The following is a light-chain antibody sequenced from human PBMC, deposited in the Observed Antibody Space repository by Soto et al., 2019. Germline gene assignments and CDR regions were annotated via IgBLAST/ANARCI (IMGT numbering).Light chain of an antibody. CDR3: QQYGSSPYT. CDR1: QSVSGSY. CDR2: GAS. V-gene: IGKV3-20*01. Sequence: EIVLTQSPGTLSLSPGERATLSCRASQSVSGSYLAWYQQKPGQAPRLLVYGASSRATGIPDRFRVSGSETDFTLTISSLDPEDFAVYYCQQYGSSPYTFGQGTRLEI. J-gene: IGKJ2*01.